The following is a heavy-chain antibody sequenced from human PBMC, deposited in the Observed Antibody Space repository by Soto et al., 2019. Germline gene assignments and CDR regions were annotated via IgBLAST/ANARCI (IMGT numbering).Heavy chain of an antibody. D-gene: IGHD4-17*01. CDR2: INSDGSST. CDR1: GFTFSSYW. V-gene: IGHV3-74*01. CDR3: ARAPTDYGDYFDY. J-gene: IGHJ4*02. Sequence: EVQLVESGGGLVQPGGSLRLSCAASGFTFSSYWMHWVRQAPGKGLVWVSRINSDGSSTSYADSVKGRFTISRDNAKNTRYLQMNSLRAEDTAVYYCARAPTDYGDYFDYWGQGTLVTVSS.